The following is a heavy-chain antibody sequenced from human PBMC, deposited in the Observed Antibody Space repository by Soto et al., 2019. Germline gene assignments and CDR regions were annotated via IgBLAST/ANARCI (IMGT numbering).Heavy chain of an antibody. CDR2: ISSIGSTI. D-gene: IGHD3-16*02. CDR1: GFTFSDYY. V-gene: IGHV3-11*01. J-gene: IGHJ5*02. CDR3: AREIAIYYDYIWGSYRKIQPNWFDP. Sequence: QVQLVESGGGLVKPGGSLRLSCAASGFTFSDYYMSWIRQAPGKGLEWVSYISSIGSTIYYADSVKGRFTISRDNAKNSLYLQMNSLRAEDTAVYYCAREIAIYYDYIWGSYRKIQPNWFDPWGQGTLVTVSS.